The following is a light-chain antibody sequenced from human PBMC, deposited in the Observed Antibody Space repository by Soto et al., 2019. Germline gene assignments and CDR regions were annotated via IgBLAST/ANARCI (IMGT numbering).Light chain of an antibody. J-gene: IGKJ1*01. CDR2: GAS. V-gene: IGKV3-20*01. Sequence: EIVLTQSPATLSLSPGERATLSCRASQSVTSNYLAWYQQKPGQAPRLLIYGASSRATAIPDRFSGSGSGTDFTLTISGLEPEDLAVYHCQQYGDSPQTFGQGTKVEIK. CDR3: QQYGDSPQT. CDR1: QSVTSNY.